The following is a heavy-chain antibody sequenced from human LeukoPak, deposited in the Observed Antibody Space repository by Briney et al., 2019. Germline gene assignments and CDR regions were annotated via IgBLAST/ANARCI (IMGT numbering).Heavy chain of an antibody. CDR2: ISVYNGNT. J-gene: IGHJ4*02. Sequence: ASVKVSCKASGGTFSSYAISWVRQAPGQGLEWMGWISVYNGNTNYAQKLQGRVTMTTDTSTSTAYMELRSLRSDDTAVYYCARDPPDLGYCRSTSCYGWVYWGQGTLVTVSS. CDR3: ARDPPDLGYCRSTSCYGWVY. V-gene: IGHV1-18*01. CDR1: GGTFSSYA. D-gene: IGHD2-2*01.